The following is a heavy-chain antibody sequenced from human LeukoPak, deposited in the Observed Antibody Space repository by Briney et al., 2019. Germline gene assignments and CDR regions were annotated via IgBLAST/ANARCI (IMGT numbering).Heavy chain of an antibody. Sequence: PSQTLSLTCTVSGGSISSGSYYWSWIRQPAGKGLEWIGRIYTSGSTNYNPSLKSRVTISVDTSKNQFSLKLSSVTAADTAVYYCAREVVPAAIGVHYYYYYMDVWGKGTTVTVSS. CDR2: IYTSGST. J-gene: IGHJ6*03. CDR3: AREVVPAAIGVHYYYYYMDV. CDR1: GGSISSGSYY. D-gene: IGHD2-2*02. V-gene: IGHV4-61*02.